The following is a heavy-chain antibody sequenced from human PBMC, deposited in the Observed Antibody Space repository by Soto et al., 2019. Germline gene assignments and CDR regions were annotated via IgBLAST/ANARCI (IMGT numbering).Heavy chain of an antibody. J-gene: IGHJ4*02. Sequence: EVQLVESGGGLVQTGWSLKLSCAVSGFTFSGSAMHWVRQASGKGLQWVGRIRSKSNSSATAYAASVKGRFTISRDDSKNTSYLQMNSLKTEDTALYYSTRGYGDCVREYRGQGTQVNV. CDR2: IRSKSNSSAT. CDR3: TRGYGDCVREY. D-gene: IGHD4-17*01. CDR1: GFTFSGSA. V-gene: IGHV3-73*01.